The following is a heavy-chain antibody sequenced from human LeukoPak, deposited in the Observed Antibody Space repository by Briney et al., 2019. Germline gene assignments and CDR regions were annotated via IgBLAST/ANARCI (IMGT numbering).Heavy chain of an antibody. CDR1: GYTFTGYY. J-gene: IGHJ4*02. CDR2: INPNSGGT. D-gene: IGHD7-27*01. CDR3: ARDFEQLTTKLGIDY. V-gene: IGHV1-2*02. Sequence: VASVKVSCKASGYTFTGYYMHWVRQAPGQGLEWMGWINPNSGGTNYAQKFQGRVTMTRDTSISTAYMELSRLRSEDTAVYYCARDFEQLTTKLGIDYWGQGTLVTVSS.